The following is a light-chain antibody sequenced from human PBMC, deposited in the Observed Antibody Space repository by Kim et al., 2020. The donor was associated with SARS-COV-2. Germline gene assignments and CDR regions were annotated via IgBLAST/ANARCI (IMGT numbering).Light chain of an antibody. Sequence: EIVLTQSPATLSLSPGEGATLSCRASRSVGDFLAWYQQRPGQAPRLLIYDASRRATGIPTRFSGSGSGTDFTLTVSTLESEDFALYYCQRSSWPITFGQGTRLEIK. CDR2: DAS. CDR1: RSVGDF. J-gene: IGKJ5*01. V-gene: IGKV3-11*01. CDR3: QRSSWPIT.